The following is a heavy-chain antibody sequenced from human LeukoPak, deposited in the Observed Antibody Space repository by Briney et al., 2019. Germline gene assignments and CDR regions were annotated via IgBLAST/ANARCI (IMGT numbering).Heavy chain of an antibody. V-gene: IGHV4-39*07. J-gene: IGHJ4*02. Sequence: PSETLSLTCTVSGGSISSSSYYWGWIRQPPGKGLEWIGSIYYSGSTYYNPSLKSRVTISVDTSKNQFSLKLSSVTAADTAVYYCARYTITMVRGVFFDWGQGTLVTVSS. CDR3: ARYTITMVRGVFFD. CDR2: IYYSGST. D-gene: IGHD3-10*01. CDR1: GGSISSSSYY.